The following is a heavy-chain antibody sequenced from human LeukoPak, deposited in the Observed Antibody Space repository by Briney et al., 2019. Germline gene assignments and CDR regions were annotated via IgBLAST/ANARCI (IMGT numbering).Heavy chain of an antibody. CDR2: INPSGGST. CDR1: GYTFTSYY. Sequence: ASVKVSCKASGYTFTSYYMHWVRQVPGQGLEWMGIINPSGGSTSYAQKFQGRVTMTRDTSTSTVYMELSSLRSEDTAVYYCARVRCSSTSCYLSLRYWGQGTLVTVSS. CDR3: ARVRCSSTSCYLSLRY. D-gene: IGHD2-2*01. V-gene: IGHV1-46*01. J-gene: IGHJ4*02.